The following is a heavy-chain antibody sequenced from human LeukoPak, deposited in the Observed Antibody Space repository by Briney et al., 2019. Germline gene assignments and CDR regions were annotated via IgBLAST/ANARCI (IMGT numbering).Heavy chain of an antibody. CDR1: GGSISSYY. CDR2: IYTSGST. CDR3: ARHFNGYSSSWYYYYYMDV. Sequence: SETLSLTCTVSGGSISSYYWSWIRQPPGKGLEWIGYIYTSGSTNYNPSLKSRVTISVDTSKNQFSLKLSSVTAADTAVYYCARHFNGYSSSWYYYYYMDVWGKGTRSPSP. V-gene: IGHV4-4*09. D-gene: IGHD6-13*01. J-gene: IGHJ6*03.